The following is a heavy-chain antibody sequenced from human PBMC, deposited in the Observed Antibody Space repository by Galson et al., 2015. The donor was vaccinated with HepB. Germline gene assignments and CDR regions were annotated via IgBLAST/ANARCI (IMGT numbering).Heavy chain of an antibody. CDR3: TRPDQDYCGGDCYSGI. CDR2: IRSKANSYAK. Sequence: SLRLSCAASGFTFSGSAMHWVRQASGKGLEWVGRIRSKANSYAKAYAASVKGRFTISRDDSKNPAYLQMNSLKTEDTAVYYCTRPDQDYCGGDCYSGIWGQGTMVTVAS. V-gene: IGHV3-73*01. CDR1: GFTFSGSA. J-gene: IGHJ3*02. D-gene: IGHD2-21*01.